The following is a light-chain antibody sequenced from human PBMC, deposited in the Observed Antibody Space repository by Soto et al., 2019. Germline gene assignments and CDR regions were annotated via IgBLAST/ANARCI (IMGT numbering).Light chain of an antibody. CDR1: QSISTS. Sequence: DIQMTQSPSSLSASVGDRVTITCRASQSISTSLNWYQQKPGKAPDLLIYAASNLQSGVPSRFSGSGSRTYFTLTFSRLQPDDFATYYCQQSYSSPHMYTFGQGTKLELK. CDR2: AAS. J-gene: IGKJ2*01. V-gene: IGKV1-39*01. CDR3: QQSYSSPHMYT.